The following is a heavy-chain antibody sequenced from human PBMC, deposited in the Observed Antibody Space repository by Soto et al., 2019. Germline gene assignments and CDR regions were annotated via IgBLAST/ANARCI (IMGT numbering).Heavy chain of an antibody. V-gene: IGHV3-23*01. D-gene: IGHD6-19*01. J-gene: IGHJ6*02. CDR3: AKDTSTSGWYRQYV. Sequence: PGGSLRLSCVASGFTFSTYTMSWVRQAPGKGLEWVSVISGSGGSPSYADSVQGRFSISRDNPKNTLYLQMNSLRAEDTALYFCAKDTSTSGWYRQYVWGQGTTVTVSS. CDR1: GFTFSTYT. CDR2: ISGSGGSP.